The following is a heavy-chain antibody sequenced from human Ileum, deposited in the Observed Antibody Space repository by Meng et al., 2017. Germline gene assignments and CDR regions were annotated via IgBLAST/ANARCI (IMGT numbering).Heavy chain of an antibody. Sequence: SETLSLTCPVSGGSISCGGYNWCWIRQPAGQGLACIGRIYTSGSTTYNPSLNSRVTISVYTSKHQFSLKLGSVAAADTAVYYCASHSYGYVLSPYYFDFWGQGTLVTVSS. D-gene: IGHD5-18*01. J-gene: IGHJ4*02. CDR2: IYTSGST. CDR1: GGSISCGGYN. V-gene: IGHV4-61*02. CDR3: ASHSYGYVLSPYYFDF.